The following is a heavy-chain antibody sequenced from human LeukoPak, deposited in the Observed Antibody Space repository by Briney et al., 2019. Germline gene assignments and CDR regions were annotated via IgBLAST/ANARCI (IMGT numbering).Heavy chain of an antibody. V-gene: IGHV3-7*01. Sequence: GGSLRLSCAASGFTFSSYWMSWVRQAPGKGLEWVANIKQDGSEKYYVDSVKGRFTISRDNAKNSLYLQMNSLRAEDTAVYYCARDEIAVAGGLAFDPWGQGTLVTVSS. D-gene: IGHD6-19*01. CDR2: IKQDGSEK. CDR3: ARDEIAVAGGLAFDP. J-gene: IGHJ5*02. CDR1: GFTFSSYW.